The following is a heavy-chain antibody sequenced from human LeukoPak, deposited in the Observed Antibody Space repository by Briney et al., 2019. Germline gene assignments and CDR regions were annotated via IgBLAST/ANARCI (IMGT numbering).Heavy chain of an antibody. Sequence: SETLSFTCTVSGASVSSGTDYWGWVRQPAGKGLEWVGRTSITGTTNYNPSLKTRVSISVDTSKNRFSLKLSSVTAADTAVYYCARAYCSGGSCYDNWFDPWGQGTLVTVSS. CDR1: GASVSSGTDY. CDR2: TSITGTT. D-gene: IGHD2-15*01. J-gene: IGHJ5*02. CDR3: ARAYCSGGSCYDNWFDP. V-gene: IGHV4-61*02.